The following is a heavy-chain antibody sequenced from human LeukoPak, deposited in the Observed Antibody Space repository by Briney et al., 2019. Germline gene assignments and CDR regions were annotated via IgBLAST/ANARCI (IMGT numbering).Heavy chain of an antibody. J-gene: IGHJ4*02. Sequence: GGSLRLSCTASGFTFSSYWMHWVRQAPGKGLVWVSRINEDGSTTNYADSVKGRFTISRDNAKNTLYLQMNSLRAEDTAVYYCVRDLGGRSGHWGQGTLVTVSS. V-gene: IGHV3-74*01. CDR2: INEDGSTT. CDR3: VRDLGGRSGH. CDR1: GFTFSSYW. D-gene: IGHD1-26*01.